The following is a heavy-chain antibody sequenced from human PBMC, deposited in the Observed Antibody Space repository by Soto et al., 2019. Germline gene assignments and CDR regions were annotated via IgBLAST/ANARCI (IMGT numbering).Heavy chain of an antibody. D-gene: IGHD2-15*01. CDR1: GGTFSRYA. Sequence: QVQLVQSGAEVKKPGSSVKVSCKASGGTFSRYAISWVRQAPGQGLEWMGGIIPIFGTANYAQKFQGRVTITADESTSTAYMELSSLRSEDTAVYYCALVVVVAATRNMYYFDYWGQGTLVTVSS. CDR2: IIPIFGTA. CDR3: ALVVVVAATRNMYYFDY. J-gene: IGHJ4*02. V-gene: IGHV1-69*12.